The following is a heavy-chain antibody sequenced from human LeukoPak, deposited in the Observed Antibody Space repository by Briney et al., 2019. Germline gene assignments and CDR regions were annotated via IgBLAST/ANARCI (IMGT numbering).Heavy chain of an antibody. V-gene: IGHV1-2*02. Sequence: ASVKVPCKASGYTFTGYYMHWVRQAPGQGLEWMGWINPNSGGTNYAQKFQGRVTMTRDTSISTAYMELSRLRSDDTAVYYCARASRGSYLLTTDYWGQGTLVTVSS. D-gene: IGHD1-26*01. CDR2: INPNSGGT. CDR3: ARASRGSYLLTTDY. J-gene: IGHJ4*02. CDR1: GYTFTGYY.